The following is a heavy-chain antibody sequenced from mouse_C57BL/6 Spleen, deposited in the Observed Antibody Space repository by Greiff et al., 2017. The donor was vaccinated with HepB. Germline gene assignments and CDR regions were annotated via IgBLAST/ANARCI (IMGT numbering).Heavy chain of an antibody. D-gene: IGHD2-5*01. V-gene: IGHV1-31*01. J-gene: IGHJ4*01. CDR1: GYSFTGYY. Sequence: DVKLVESGPELVKPGASVKISCKASGYSFTGYYMHWVKQSHGNILDWIGYIYPYNGVSSYNQKFKGKATLTVDKSSSTAYMELRSLTSEDSAVYYCARGDYYSNYDYAMDYWGQGTSVTVSS. CDR3: ARGDYYSNYDYAMDY. CDR2: IYPYNGVS.